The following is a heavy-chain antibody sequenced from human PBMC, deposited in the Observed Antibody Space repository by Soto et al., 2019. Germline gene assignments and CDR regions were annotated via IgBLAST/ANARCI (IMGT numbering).Heavy chain of an antibody. V-gene: IGHV3-30*18. Sequence: GGSLRLSCAASGFTFSSYGMHWVRQAPGKGLEWVAVISYDGSNKYYADSVKGRFTISRDNSKNTLYLQMNSLRAEDTAVYYCAKDLGSSRSWYESFYYYYGMDVWGQGTTVTVSS. CDR1: GFTFSSYG. CDR2: ISYDGSNK. J-gene: IGHJ6*02. CDR3: AKDLGSSRSWYESFYYYYGMDV. D-gene: IGHD6-13*01.